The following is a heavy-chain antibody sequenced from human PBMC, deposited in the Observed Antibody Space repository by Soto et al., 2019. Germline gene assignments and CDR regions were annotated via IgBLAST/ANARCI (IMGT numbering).Heavy chain of an antibody. CDR2: ISSSSSYI. J-gene: IGHJ5*02. V-gene: IGHV3-21*01. Sequence: PGGSLRLSCAASGFTFSSYSMNWVRQAPGKGLEWVSSISSSSSYIYYADSVKGRFTISRDNAKNSLYLQMNSLRAEDTAVYYCARFRDVRKRGLNYDILTGPNWFDPWGQGTLVTVSS. D-gene: IGHD3-9*01. CDR1: GFTFSSYS. CDR3: ARFRDVRKRGLNYDILTGPNWFDP.